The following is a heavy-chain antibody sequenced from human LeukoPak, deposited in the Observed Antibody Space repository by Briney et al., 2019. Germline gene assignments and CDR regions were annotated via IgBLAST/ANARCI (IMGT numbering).Heavy chain of an antibody. V-gene: IGHV4-39*01. Sequence: RPSETLSLTCTVSGGSISSPTYYWAWIRQPPGKVLEWIRTIHYSGSTYDNPSLKSRFTISVDTSKNQFFLKLSSVTAADTAVYYCARLGGYHDPPDYWGQGTLVTVSS. CDR1: GGSISSPTYY. CDR3: ARLGGYHDPPDY. CDR2: IHYSGST. D-gene: IGHD3-16*02. J-gene: IGHJ4*02.